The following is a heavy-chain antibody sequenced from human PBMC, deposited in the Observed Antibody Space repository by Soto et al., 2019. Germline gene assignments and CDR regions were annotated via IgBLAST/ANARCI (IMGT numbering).Heavy chain of an antibody. CDR1: GGSINNYY. V-gene: IGHV4-59*08. CDR3: ARHRYSYGSYYFDY. D-gene: IGHD5-18*01. J-gene: IGHJ4*02. CDR2: IYYSGTT. Sequence: SETLSLTCSVSGGSINNYYWSWIRQPPGKGLEWIGYIYYSGTTNYNPSPKSRVTISVDTSKNQFSLKLSSVTAADTAVYYCARHRYSYGSYYFDYWGQGTLVTVSS.